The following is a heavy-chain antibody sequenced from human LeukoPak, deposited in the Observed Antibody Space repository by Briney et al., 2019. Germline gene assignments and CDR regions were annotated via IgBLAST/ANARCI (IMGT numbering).Heavy chain of an antibody. CDR1: GFTFSNAW. Sequence: GGSLRLSCAASGFTFSNAWMSWVRQAPGKGLEWVGRVKSKTNGGTIDYAAPVKGRFSISRDDSKNTLYLQMNSLKTEDTAVYYCTKFDYAAFEYWGQGALVTVSS. CDR2: VKSKTNGGTI. CDR3: TKFDYAAFEY. D-gene: IGHD4-17*01. V-gene: IGHV3-15*01. J-gene: IGHJ4*02.